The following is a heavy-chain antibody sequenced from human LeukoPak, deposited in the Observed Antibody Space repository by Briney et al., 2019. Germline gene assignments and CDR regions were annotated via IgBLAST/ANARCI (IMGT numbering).Heavy chain of an antibody. J-gene: IGHJ6*04. Sequence: PGRSLRLSCAASGFTVSSYAMHWGRQAPGKGREWVAVISYDGSNKYYADSVNGRFTISRDNSKNTLYLQMNSLRAEDTAVYYCARMGGERGYSADVWGKGPTVTVSS. D-gene: IGHD5-12*01. V-gene: IGHV3-30*01. CDR3: ARMGGERGYSADV. CDR1: GFTVSSYA. CDR2: ISYDGSNK.